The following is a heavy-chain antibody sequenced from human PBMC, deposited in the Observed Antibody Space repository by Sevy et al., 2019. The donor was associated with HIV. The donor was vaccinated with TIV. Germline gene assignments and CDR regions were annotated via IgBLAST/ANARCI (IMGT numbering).Heavy chain of an antibody. Sequence: GGSLRLSCAASGFTFSSYAMHWVRQAPGKGLEWVAVISYDGSNKYYADSVKGRFTISRDNSKNTLYLQMNSLRAEDTALYYCAREVSASDYYDSSHAFDIWGQGTMVTVSS. J-gene: IGHJ3*02. CDR2: ISYDGSNK. CDR3: AREVSASDYYDSSHAFDI. CDR1: GFTFSSYA. V-gene: IGHV3-30-3*01. D-gene: IGHD3-22*01.